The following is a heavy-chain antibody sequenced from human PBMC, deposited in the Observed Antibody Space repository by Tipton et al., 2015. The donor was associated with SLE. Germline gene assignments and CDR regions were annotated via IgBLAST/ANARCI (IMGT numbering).Heavy chain of an antibody. CDR3: AKDQFDDSSGWYPGFDY. V-gene: IGHV3-23*01. CDR1: GFTLRSYG. J-gene: IGHJ4*02. Sequence: SLRLSCAASGFTLRSYGMSWVRQAPGKGLEWVSAILGDSGDPGTTYYGDSAKGRFTISRDNSKNTLYLQMNSLRAEDTAVYYCAKDQFDDSSGWYPGFDYWGQGILVTVSS. D-gene: IGHD6-19*01. CDR2: ILGDSGDPGTT.